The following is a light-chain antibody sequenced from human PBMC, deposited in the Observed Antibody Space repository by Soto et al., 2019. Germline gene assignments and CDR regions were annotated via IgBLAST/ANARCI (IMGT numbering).Light chain of an antibody. CDR2: EVS. Sequence: QSVLTQPASVSGSPGQSITISCTGTRSDVGAYNYVSWYQQHPGKAPKLMIYEVSNRPSGVSNRFSGSKSGNTASLTISGLQAEDEADYYCSSYTSGSTWVFGGGTKLTVL. CDR1: RSDVGAYNY. J-gene: IGLJ3*02. CDR3: SSYTSGSTWV. V-gene: IGLV2-14*01.